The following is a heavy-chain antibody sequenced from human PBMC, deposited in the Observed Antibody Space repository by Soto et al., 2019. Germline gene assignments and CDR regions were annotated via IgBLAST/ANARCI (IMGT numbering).Heavy chain of an antibody. CDR2: TNPNNGNT. V-gene: IGHV1-8*01. CDR1: GYNFSTYD. CDR3: ARVPRGFWSDNWFDP. J-gene: IGHJ5*02. D-gene: IGHD3-3*01. Sequence: QVQLVQSGAEVKKPGASVKVSCKASGYNFSTYDINWVRQATGQGLEWMGWTNPNNGNTGYAQKFQGRVTMTRNTAMSTAYMELSSLRSDDTAVYYCARVPRGFWSDNWFDPWGQGTLITVSS.